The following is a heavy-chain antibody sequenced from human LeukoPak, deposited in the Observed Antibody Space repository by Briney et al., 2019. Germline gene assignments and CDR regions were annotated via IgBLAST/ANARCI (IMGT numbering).Heavy chain of an antibody. CDR2: ISYDGSNK. V-gene: IGHV3-30*18. Sequence: GGSLRLSCAASGFTFSSYGMHWVRQAPGKGLEWVAVISYDGSNKYYADSVKGRFTISRDNSKNTLYLQMNSLRAEDTAVYYCAKGYCTNGVCYDAFDIWGQGTMVTVSS. J-gene: IGHJ3*02. CDR1: GFTFSSYG. CDR3: AKGYCTNGVCYDAFDI. D-gene: IGHD2-8*01.